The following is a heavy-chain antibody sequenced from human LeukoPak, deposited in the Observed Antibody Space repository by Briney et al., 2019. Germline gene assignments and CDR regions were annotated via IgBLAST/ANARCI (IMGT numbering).Heavy chain of an antibody. CDR3: TRALDY. J-gene: IGHJ4*02. CDR1: GFTLSNFW. V-gene: IGHV3-7*04. CDR2: INQNGGEK. Sequence: GGSLRLSCAPSGFTLSNFWMDWVRQAPGKGLEWVANINQNGGEKYYADSVKGRFTISRDNAKNSLYPQMNSLRVEDTAVYYCTRALDYWGQGTLVTVSS.